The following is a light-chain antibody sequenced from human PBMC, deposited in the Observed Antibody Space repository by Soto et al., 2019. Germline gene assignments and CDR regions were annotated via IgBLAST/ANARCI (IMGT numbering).Light chain of an antibody. CDR1: SSNIGAGYD. CDR3: QSYDRSLSGSV. V-gene: IGLV1-40*01. CDR2: GNS. Sequence: QSVLTQPPSVSGAPGQRVTISCTGSSSNIGAGYDVHWYQQLPGTAPKLLIYGNSNRPSGVPDRFSGSKSGTSASLAIAGLQAEDEADYCSQSYDRSLSGSVFGGGPQLTVL. J-gene: IGLJ3*02.